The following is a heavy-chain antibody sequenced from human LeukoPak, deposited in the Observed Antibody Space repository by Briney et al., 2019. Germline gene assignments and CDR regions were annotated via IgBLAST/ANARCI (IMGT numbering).Heavy chain of an antibody. D-gene: IGHD2-2*01. Sequence: GESLKISCKGSGYIFTSYWIGWVRQMPGKGLEWMGIIYPSDSDTRYSPSFQGQVTISADKSISTAYLQWSSLKASDTAMYYCARIGYCSSTSCLWGFDYWGQGTLVTVSS. J-gene: IGHJ4*02. CDR3: ARIGYCSSTSCLWGFDY. CDR1: GYIFTSYW. V-gene: IGHV5-51*01. CDR2: IYPSDSDT.